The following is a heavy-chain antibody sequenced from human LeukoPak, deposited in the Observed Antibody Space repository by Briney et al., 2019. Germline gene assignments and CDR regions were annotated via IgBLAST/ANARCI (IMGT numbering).Heavy chain of an antibody. V-gene: IGHV1-18*01. CDR2: ISAYNGNT. CDR3: AREGRYYYYYMDV. J-gene: IGHJ6*03. CDR1: GYTLTELS. Sequence: ASVKVSCKVSGYTLTELSIHWVRQAPGQGLEWMGWISAYNGNTYYAQKLQGRVTMTTDTSTSTAYMELRSLRSDDTAVYYCAREGRYYYYYMDVWGKGTTVTVSS.